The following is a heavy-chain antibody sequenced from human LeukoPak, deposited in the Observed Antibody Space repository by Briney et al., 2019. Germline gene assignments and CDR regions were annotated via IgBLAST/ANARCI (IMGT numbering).Heavy chain of an antibody. CDR1: GYTFTSYY. D-gene: IGHD1-26*01. V-gene: IGHV1-46*01. J-gene: IGHJ4*02. CDR3: ARPYSYSGSYYGY. Sequence: ASVKVSCKASGYTFTSYYMHWVRQAPGQGLEWMGIINPSGGSTSYAQKLQGRVTMTTDTSTSTAYMELRSLRSDDTAVYYCARPYSYSGSYYGYWGQGTLVTVSS. CDR2: INPSGGST.